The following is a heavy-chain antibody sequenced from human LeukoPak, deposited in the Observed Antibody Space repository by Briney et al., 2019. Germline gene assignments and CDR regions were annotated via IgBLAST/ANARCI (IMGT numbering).Heavy chain of an antibody. CDR3: ARPRRYYDFWSGQGDDAFDI. D-gene: IGHD3-3*01. CDR2: INPNSGGT. J-gene: IGHJ3*02. CDR1: GYTFTGYY. V-gene: IGHV1-2*02. Sequence: GASVKVSCKASGYTFTGYYMHWVRQAPGQGLEWMGWINPNSGGTNYAQKFQGRVTMTRDTSISTAYMEPSRLRSDDTAVYYCARPRRYYDFWSGQGDDAFDIWGQGTMVTVSS.